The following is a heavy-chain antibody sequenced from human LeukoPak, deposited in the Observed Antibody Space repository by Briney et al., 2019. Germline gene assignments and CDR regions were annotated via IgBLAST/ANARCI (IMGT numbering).Heavy chain of an antibody. J-gene: IGHJ4*02. V-gene: IGHV1-46*01. CDR3: ARDLEPQIGDDDGIDY. CDR1: GYTFTSYY. Sequence: ASVKVSCKASGYTFTSYYMHWVRQAPGQGLEWMGIINPSGGSTSYAQKFQGRVTMTRDTSTSTVYMELSSLRSEDTAVYYCARDLEPQIGDDDGIDYRGQGTLVTVSS. CDR2: INPSGGST. D-gene: IGHD1-14*01.